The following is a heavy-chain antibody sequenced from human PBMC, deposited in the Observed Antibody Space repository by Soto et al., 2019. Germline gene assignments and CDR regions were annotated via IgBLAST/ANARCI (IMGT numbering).Heavy chain of an antibody. J-gene: IGHJ4*02. CDR1: GFSLTTSGVN. Sequence: QITLKESGPTVVKPTQTLTLTCTFSGFSLTTSGVNVGWIRQPPGKTLEWLALIYWDDDKRFSPSLQSRLTITKHTSKIQVVLTMTNMDPADTATYYCVHRAYWGQGTLVTVSS. CDR3: VHRAY. CDR2: IYWDDDK. V-gene: IGHV2-5*02.